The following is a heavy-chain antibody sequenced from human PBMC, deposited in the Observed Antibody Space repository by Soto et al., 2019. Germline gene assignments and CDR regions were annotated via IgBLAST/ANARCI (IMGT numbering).Heavy chain of an antibody. Sequence: EVQLVESGGGLVQPRGSLRLSCAASGFTFSSYSMNWVRQAPGKGLEWVSYISSSSSTIYYADSVKGRFTISRDNAKNSLNLQMNSLRDEDTAVYYCASGKDYAEGGYWGQGTLVTVSS. J-gene: IGHJ4*02. V-gene: IGHV3-48*02. CDR2: ISSSSSTI. D-gene: IGHD4-17*01. CDR1: GFTFSSYS. CDR3: ASGKDYAEGGY.